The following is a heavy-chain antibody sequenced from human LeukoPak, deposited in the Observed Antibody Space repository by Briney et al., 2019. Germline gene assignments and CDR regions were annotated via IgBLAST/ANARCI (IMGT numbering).Heavy chain of an antibody. D-gene: IGHD3-3*01. CDR3: AHGPVRVDFWSGYYQPFDY. J-gene: IGHJ4*02. Sequence: SGPTLVNPTQTLTLTCTFSGFSLSTRGVGVGWIRQPPGKALEWLALIYWDDDKRYSPSLKSTLTITKDTSKNQVVLTMTNMDPVDTATYYCAHGPVRVDFWSGYYQPFDYWGQGTLVTVSS. V-gene: IGHV2-5*02. CDR2: IYWDDDK. CDR1: GFSLSTRGVG.